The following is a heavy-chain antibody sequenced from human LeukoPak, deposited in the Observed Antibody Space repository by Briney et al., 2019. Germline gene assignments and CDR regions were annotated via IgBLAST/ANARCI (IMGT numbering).Heavy chain of an antibody. Sequence: PGGSLRLSCAASGFIFSSYSMNWVRQAPGKGLEWVSYISTTGSTIYYADSVKGQFTISRDNAKNSLYLQMNSLRDEDTAVYYCARDRSSSGYYPFDYWGQGTLVTVSS. CDR3: ARDRSSSGYYPFDY. CDR2: ISTTGSTI. CDR1: GFIFSSYS. J-gene: IGHJ4*02. D-gene: IGHD3-22*01. V-gene: IGHV3-48*02.